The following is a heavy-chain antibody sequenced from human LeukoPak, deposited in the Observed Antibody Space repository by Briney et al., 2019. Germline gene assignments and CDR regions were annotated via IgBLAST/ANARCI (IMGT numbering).Heavy chain of an antibody. D-gene: IGHD4-17*01. CDR1: GGSVSSGSYY. CDR3: ARGSSDNSSTVTTTPYYFDY. J-gene: IGHJ4*02. V-gene: IGHV4-61*01. CDR2: IYYSGST. Sequence: PSETLSLTCTVSGGSVSSGSYYWSWIRQPPGKGLEWIGYIYYSGSTNYNPSLKSRVTISVDTSKNQFSLKLSSVTAADTAVYYCARGSSDNSSTVTTTPYYFDYWGQGTLVTVSS.